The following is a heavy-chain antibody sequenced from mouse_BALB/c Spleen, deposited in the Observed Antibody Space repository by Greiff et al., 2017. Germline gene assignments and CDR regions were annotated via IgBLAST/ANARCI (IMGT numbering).Heavy chain of an antibody. V-gene: IGHV2-9*02. CDR3: ARDFYYGSSSAWFAY. D-gene: IGHD1-1*01. CDR1: GFSLTSYG. Sequence: QVQLKESGPGLVAPSQSLSITCTVSGFSLTSYGVHWVRQPPGKGLEWLGVIWAGGSTNYNSALMSRLSISKDNSKSQVFLKMNSLQTDDTAMYYCARDFYYGSSSAWFAYWGQGTLVTVSA. CDR2: IWAGGST. J-gene: IGHJ3*01.